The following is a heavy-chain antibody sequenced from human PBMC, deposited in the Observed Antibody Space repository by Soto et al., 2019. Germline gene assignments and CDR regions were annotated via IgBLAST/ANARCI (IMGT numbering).Heavy chain of an antibody. CDR1: GFTFSSYA. CDR3: AKSNLYCSGTSCYVFDF. D-gene: IGHD2-2*01. CDR2: ISSSGDRT. J-gene: IGHJ4*02. V-gene: IGHV3-23*01. Sequence: EVQLLESGGGLVQPGGSLRLSCAASGFTFSSYAMNWVRQAPGKGLEWVSAISSSGDRTYYADSVKGRFTISRDNSKNTPYLQVNSLRADDTAVYYCAKSNLYCSGTSCYVFDFWGQGTLVTVSS.